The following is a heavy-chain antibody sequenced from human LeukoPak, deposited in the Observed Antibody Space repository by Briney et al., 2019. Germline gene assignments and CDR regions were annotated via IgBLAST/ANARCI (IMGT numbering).Heavy chain of an antibody. Sequence: SETLSLTCTVSGGSISSYYWSWIRQPPGKGLEWIGYIYYSGSTNYNPSLKSRVTISVDTSKNQFSLKLSSVTAADTAVYYCARDRYSNNWFDPWGQGTLVTVSS. CDR3: ARDRYSNNWFDP. V-gene: IGHV4-59*01. CDR2: IYYSGST. D-gene: IGHD4-4*01. CDR1: GGSISSYY. J-gene: IGHJ5*02.